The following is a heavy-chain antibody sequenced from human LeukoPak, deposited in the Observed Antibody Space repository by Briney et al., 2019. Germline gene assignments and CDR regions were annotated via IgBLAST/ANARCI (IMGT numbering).Heavy chain of an antibody. J-gene: IGHJ4*02. D-gene: IGHD3-3*01. CDR3: ARGDGRWFTIFGVVNTIDY. CDR2: ISYDGSNK. Sequence: GGSLRLSCAASGFTFSSYAMSWVRQAPGKGLEWVAVISYDGSNKYYADSVKGRFTISRDNSKNTLYLQMNSLRAEDTAVYYCARGDGRWFTIFGVVNTIDYWGQGTLVTVSS. V-gene: IGHV3-30-3*01. CDR1: GFTFSSYA.